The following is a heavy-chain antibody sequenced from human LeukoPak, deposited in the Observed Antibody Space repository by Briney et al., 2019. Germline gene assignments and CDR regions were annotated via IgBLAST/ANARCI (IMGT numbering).Heavy chain of an antibody. J-gene: IGHJ4*02. D-gene: IGHD6-13*01. CDR1: GFTFSSYW. Sequence: PGGSLRLSCAASGFTFSSYWMSWVRQAPGKGLEWVANIKQDGSEKYYVDSVKGRFTISRDNAKNPLYLQMNSLRDEDTALYYCATSAAGFDYWGQGTLVTVSS. V-gene: IGHV3-7*01. CDR3: ATSAAGFDY. CDR2: IKQDGSEK.